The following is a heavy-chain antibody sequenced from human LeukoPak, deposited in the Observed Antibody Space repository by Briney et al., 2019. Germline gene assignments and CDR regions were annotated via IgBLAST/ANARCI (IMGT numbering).Heavy chain of an antibody. Sequence: PGGSLRLSCAASGFTFSSYSMNWVRQALGKGLEWVSSISSSSSYIYYADSVKGRFTISRDNAKNSLYLQMNSLRAEDTAVYYCARAGVEWSGYLTSMDVWGQGTTVTVSS. V-gene: IGHV3-21*06. CDR2: ISSSSSYI. D-gene: IGHD3-3*01. CDR3: ARAGVEWSGYLTSMDV. J-gene: IGHJ6*02. CDR1: GFTFSSYS.